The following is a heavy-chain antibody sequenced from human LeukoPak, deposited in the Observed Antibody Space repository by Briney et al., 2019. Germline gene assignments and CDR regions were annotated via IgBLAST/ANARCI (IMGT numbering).Heavy chain of an antibody. CDR3: ARRAWLAGGYYFDF. Sequence: PGGSLRLSCAASGFTFSTYCMHWVRQPPGKGLVWVSQICTDGGSIKYADSVRGRFTISRDNAKNTLYLQMSSLGAEDTAVYYCARRAWLAGGYYFDFWGQGTLVTVSS. CDR2: ICTDGGSI. V-gene: IGHV3-74*01. CDR1: GFTFSTYC. D-gene: IGHD6-19*01. J-gene: IGHJ4*02.